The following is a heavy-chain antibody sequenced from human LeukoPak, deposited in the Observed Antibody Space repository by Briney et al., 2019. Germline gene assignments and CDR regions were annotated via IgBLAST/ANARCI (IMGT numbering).Heavy chain of an antibody. V-gene: IGHV1-69*04. J-gene: IGHJ5*02. CDR3: ARALVPAAISWFDP. D-gene: IGHD2-2*02. CDR1: GGTFSSYA. CDR2: IIPILGIA. Sequence: SVKVSCKASGGTFSSYAISWVRQAPGQGLEWMGRIIPILGIANYAQKFQGRVTITADKSTSTAYMELSSLRSEDTAVYYCARALVPAAISWFDPWGQGTLVTVSS.